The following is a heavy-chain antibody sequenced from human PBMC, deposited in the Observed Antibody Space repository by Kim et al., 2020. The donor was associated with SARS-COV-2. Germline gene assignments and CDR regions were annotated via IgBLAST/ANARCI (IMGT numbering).Heavy chain of an antibody. V-gene: IGHV3-21*01. D-gene: IGHD3-10*01. Sequence: GGSLRLSCAASGFTFSSYSMNWVRQAPGKGLEWVSSISSSSSYIYYADSVKGRFTISRDNAKNSLYLQMNSLRAEDTAVYYCARDKNYGSGSYYNSGAGPLYYYYGMDVWGQGTTVTVSS. CDR3: ARDKNYGSGSYYNSGAGPLYYYYGMDV. CDR2: ISSSSSYI. J-gene: IGHJ6*02. CDR1: GFTFSSYS.